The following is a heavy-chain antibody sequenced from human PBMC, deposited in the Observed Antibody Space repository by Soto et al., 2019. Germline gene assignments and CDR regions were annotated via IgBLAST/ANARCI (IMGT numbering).Heavy chain of an antibody. CDR2: IIPILGIA. V-gene: IGHV1-69*02. Sequence: RASVKVSCKASGGTFSSYTISWVRQAPGQGLEWMGRIIPILGIANYAQKFQGRVTITADKSTSTAYMELSSLRSEDTAVYYCARGLTTVNPYYYYDMDVWGKGTTVTVSS. CDR1: GGTFSSYT. J-gene: IGHJ6*03. D-gene: IGHD4-4*01. CDR3: ARGLTTVNPYYYYDMDV.